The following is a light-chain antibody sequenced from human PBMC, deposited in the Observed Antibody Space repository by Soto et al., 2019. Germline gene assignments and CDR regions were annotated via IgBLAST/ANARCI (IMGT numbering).Light chain of an antibody. CDR1: SSNIGAGYD. CDR2: GNS. Sequence: QSVLTQPPSVSGAPGQRVTISCTGSSSNIGAGYDVHWYQHLPGTAPKLLIYGNSNRPSGVPDRFSGSKSGTSASLAITGLQADDEADYYCQSYDSSLSGVLFGGGTKLTVL. V-gene: IGLV1-40*01. CDR3: QSYDSSLSGVL. J-gene: IGLJ2*01.